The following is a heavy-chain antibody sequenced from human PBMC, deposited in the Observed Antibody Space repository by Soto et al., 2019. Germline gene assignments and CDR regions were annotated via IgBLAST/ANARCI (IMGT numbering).Heavy chain of an antibody. Sequence: GGSLRLSCVDSGFTHSPYGMHWVRQAPGKGLEWVAVMSYDGSNKYYADSVKGRFSISRDNSKNTLYLQMNSLRAEDTAVYYCAKGGGAAQVGWWTNWFGPWGQGTLVTVFS. J-gene: IGHJ5*02. CDR3: AKGGGAAQVGWWTNWFGP. CDR2: MSYDGSNK. CDR1: GFTHSPYG. V-gene: IGHV3-30*18. D-gene: IGHD2-15*01.